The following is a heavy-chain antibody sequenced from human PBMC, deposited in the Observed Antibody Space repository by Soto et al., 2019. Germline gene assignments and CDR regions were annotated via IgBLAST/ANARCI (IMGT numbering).Heavy chain of an antibody. CDR1: GGSISSSNW. J-gene: IGHJ6*02. V-gene: IGHV4-4*02. CDR2: IYHSGST. Sequence: SETLSLTCAVSGGSISSSNWWSWVRQPPGKGLEWIGEIYHSGSTNYNPSLKSRVTISVDKSKNQFSLKLSSVTAADTAVYYCARGIGYCSSTSCYTRYYYYGMDVWGQGTTVTVSS. D-gene: IGHD2-2*02. CDR3: ARGIGYCSSTSCYTRYYYYGMDV.